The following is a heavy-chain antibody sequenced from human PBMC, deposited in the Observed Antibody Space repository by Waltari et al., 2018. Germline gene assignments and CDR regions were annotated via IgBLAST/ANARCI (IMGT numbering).Heavy chain of an antibody. CDR1: GGSISSSSYY. D-gene: IGHD3-9*01. Sequence: QLQLQESGPGLVKPSETLSLTCTVSGGSISSSSYYWGWIRQPPGKGLEWIGSIYYSGSTYSNPSLKGRVTISVDTSKNQFSLKLSSVTAADTAVYYCASSNYDILTGYYNVGIDYWGQGTLVTVSS. CDR3: ASSNYDILTGYYNVGIDY. V-gene: IGHV4-39*01. J-gene: IGHJ4*02. CDR2: IYYSGST.